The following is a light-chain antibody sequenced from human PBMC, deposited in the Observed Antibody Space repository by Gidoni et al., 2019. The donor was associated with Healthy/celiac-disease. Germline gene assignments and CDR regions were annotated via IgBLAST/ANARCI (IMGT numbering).Light chain of an antibody. Sequence: QSVLTQPPSVSGAPGQRVTISCTGSSSNIGAGYDVHWYQQLPGTAPKLLIYGNSNRPSGVPDRFSGSKSGTSASLAITGLQAEDEADYYCQSYDSSLSAVVFGGGTKLIVL. CDR3: QSYDSSLSAVV. V-gene: IGLV1-40*01. CDR1: SSNIGAGYD. J-gene: IGLJ2*01. CDR2: GNS.